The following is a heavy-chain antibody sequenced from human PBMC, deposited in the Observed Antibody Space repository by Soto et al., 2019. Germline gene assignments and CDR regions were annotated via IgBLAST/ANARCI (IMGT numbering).Heavy chain of an antibody. V-gene: IGHV4-30-4*01. D-gene: IGHD2-15*01. CDR3: ARDLRRGGIYYYYYYGMDV. Sequence: RSLTCTVSGGSISSGDYYWSWIRQPPGKGLEWIGYIYYSGSTYYNPSLKSRVTISVDTSKNQFSLKLSSVTAADTAVYYCARDLRRGGIYYYYYYGMDVWGQGTTVTVSS. CDR2: IYYSGST. J-gene: IGHJ6*02. CDR1: GGSISSGDYY.